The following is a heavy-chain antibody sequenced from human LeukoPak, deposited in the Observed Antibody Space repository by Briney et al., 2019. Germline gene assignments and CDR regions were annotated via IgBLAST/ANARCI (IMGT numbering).Heavy chain of an antibody. CDR2: IYYSGST. Sequence: PSETLSLTCTVSGGSISSYYWSWIRQPPGKGLEWIGYIYYSGSTNYNPSLKSRVTISVDTSKNQFSLKLSSVTAADTAVYYCARHIGGWSSSGWPYYFDYWGQGTLVTVSS. CDR1: GGSISSYY. CDR3: ARHIGGWSSSGWPYYFDY. J-gene: IGHJ4*02. V-gene: IGHV4-59*08. D-gene: IGHD6-19*01.